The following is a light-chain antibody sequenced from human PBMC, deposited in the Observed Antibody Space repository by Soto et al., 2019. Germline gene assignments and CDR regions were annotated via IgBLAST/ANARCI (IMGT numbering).Light chain of an antibody. J-gene: IGLJ2*01. CDR2: DVS. CDR1: SSXVGGYNY. CDR3: SSYTGSSTLVI. Sequence: QSALTQPASVSGSPGQSITISCTGTSSXVGGYNYVSWYQQHPGKAPKLMIYDVSNRPSGVSDRFSGSRSGNTASLAISGXQAXXXXXXFCSSYTGSSTLVIFGGGTKLTVL. V-gene: IGLV2-14*03.